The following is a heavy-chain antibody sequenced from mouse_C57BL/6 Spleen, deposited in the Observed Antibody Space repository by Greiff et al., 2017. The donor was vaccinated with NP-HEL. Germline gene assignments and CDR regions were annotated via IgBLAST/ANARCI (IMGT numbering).Heavy chain of an antibody. J-gene: IGHJ2*01. Sequence: QVQLQQPGAELVRPGSSVKLSCKASGYTFTSYWMHWVKQRPIQGLEWIGNIDPSDSETHYNQKFKDKATLTVDKSSSTAYMQLSSLTSEDSAVYYCAIGYYGSSYYFDYWGQGTTLTVSS. D-gene: IGHD1-1*01. CDR2: IDPSDSET. CDR1: GYTFTSYW. V-gene: IGHV1-52*01. CDR3: AIGYYGSSYYFDY.